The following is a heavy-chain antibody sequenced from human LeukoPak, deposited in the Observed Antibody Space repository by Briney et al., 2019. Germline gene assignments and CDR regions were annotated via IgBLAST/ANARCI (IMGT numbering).Heavy chain of an antibody. CDR1: GYTFTGYY. V-gene: IGHV1-2*02. CDR3: ARDIRAKYSSSSVDY. D-gene: IGHD6-6*01. Sequence: ASVKVSCKASGYTFTGYYMHWVRQAPEQGLEWMGWINPNSGGTNYAQKFQGRVTMTRDTSISTAYMELSRLRSDDTAVYYCARDIRAKYSSSSVDYWGQGTLVTVSS. J-gene: IGHJ4*02. CDR2: INPNSGGT.